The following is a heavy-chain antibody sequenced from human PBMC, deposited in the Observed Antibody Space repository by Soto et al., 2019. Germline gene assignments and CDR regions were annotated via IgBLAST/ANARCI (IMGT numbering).Heavy chain of an antibody. CDR3: ARGRQKSSGWFQRNYFDY. D-gene: IGHD6-19*01. Sequence: SETLSLTCSVYGEAFSGYYWTWIRQPPGKGREGIGEINHSGSTTYNPSLKSRVTISVDTSKNQFSLKLSSVTAADTAVYYCARGRQKSSGWFQRNYFDYWGQGPLVTVSS. CDR2: INHSGST. J-gene: IGHJ4*02. CDR1: GEAFSGYY. V-gene: IGHV4-34*01.